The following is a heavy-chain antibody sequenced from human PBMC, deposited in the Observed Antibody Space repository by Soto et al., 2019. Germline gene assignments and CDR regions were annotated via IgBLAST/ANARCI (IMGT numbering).Heavy chain of an antibody. Sequence: PSETVSLTCTVSGGSISSGGYYWSWILHHPGKGLEWIGYIYYSVSTCYNPSLKSRVTISVDTSKNHFSLKLSSVTAADPAVYYCARDSFLVTANASDSLGHGKMVNVS. V-gene: IGHV4-31*03. D-gene: IGHD5-18*01. CDR2: IYYSVST. J-gene: IGHJ3*02. CDR1: GGSISSGGYY. CDR3: ARDSFLVTANASDS.